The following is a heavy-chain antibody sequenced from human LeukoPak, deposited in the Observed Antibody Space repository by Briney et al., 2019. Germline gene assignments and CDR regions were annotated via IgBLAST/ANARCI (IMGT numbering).Heavy chain of an antibody. CDR1: GYTFTRFG. Sequence: GASVKVSCKPSGYTFTRFGISWVGQAPGQGLEWMGWIGAYNGDTNYAQKFQGRVTMTTDTSTSTAYMDLRSLRSDDTAVYYCTRDHCRGDNCTSFIYCGEAWLVTVSS. CDR2: IGAYNGDT. CDR3: TRDHCRGDNCTSFIY. D-gene: IGHD2-15*01. V-gene: IGHV1-18*04. J-gene: IGHJ4*02.